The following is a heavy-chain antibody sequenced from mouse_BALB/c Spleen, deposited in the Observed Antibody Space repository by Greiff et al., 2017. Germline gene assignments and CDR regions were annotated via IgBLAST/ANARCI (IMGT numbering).Heavy chain of an antibody. V-gene: IGHV5-17*02. CDR1: GFTFSSFG. CDR2: ISSGSSTI. Sequence: EVKLMESGGGLVQPGGSRKLSCAASGFTFSSFGMHWVRQAPEKGLEWVAYISSGSSTIYYADTVKGRFTISRDNPKNTLFLQMTSLRSEDTAMCYCARAYDYDDYYAMDYWGQGTSVTVSS. CDR3: ARAYDYDDYYAMDY. J-gene: IGHJ4*01. D-gene: IGHD2-4*01.